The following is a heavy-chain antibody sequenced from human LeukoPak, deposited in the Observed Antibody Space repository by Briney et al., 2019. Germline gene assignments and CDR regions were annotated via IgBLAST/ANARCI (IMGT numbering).Heavy chain of an antibody. CDR2: IWYDGSNK. CDR1: GFTFSSYG. V-gene: IGHV3-33*01. CDR3: ARARYSSSPFDY. J-gene: IGHJ4*02. Sequence: GGSLRLSCVTSGFTFSSYGMHWVRQAPGKGLEWVAVIWYDGSNKYHADSVKGRFTISRDNSKNTLYLQMNSLRAEDTAVYFCARARYSSSPFDYWGQGTLVTVSS. D-gene: IGHD6-13*01.